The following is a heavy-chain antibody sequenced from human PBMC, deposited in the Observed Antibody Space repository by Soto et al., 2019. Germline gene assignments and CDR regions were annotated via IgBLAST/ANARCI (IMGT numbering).Heavy chain of an antibody. D-gene: IGHD3-3*01. CDR3: ARYDFWSAPHAAYYDGKDV. CDR1: GGSISSGDYY. Sequence: SETLSLTSTVSGGSISSGDYYWSWIRQPPGKGLEWIGYIYYSGSTYYNPSLKSRVTISVDTSKNQFSLKLSSVTAADTAVYYCARYDFWSAPHAAYYDGKDVWSRGTTDPVSS. CDR2: IYYSGST. J-gene: IGHJ6*02. V-gene: IGHV4-30-4*01.